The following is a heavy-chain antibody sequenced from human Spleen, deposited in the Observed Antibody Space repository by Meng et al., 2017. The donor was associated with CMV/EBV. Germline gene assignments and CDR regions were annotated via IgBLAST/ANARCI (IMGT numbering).Heavy chain of an antibody. Sequence: GESLKISCAASGFTFSTYWMHWVRQAPGKGLVWVSVINSDGSSTSYADSVKGRFTISRDNSKNTLYLQMNSLRADDTAVYYCAKGVRGYYDSWGQGTLVTVSS. D-gene: IGHD3-22*01. CDR2: INSDGSST. J-gene: IGHJ4*02. V-gene: IGHV3-74*01. CDR1: GFTFSTYW. CDR3: AKGVRGYYDS.